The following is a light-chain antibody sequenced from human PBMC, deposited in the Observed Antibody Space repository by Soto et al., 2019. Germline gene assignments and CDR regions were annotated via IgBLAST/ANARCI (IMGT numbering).Light chain of an antibody. V-gene: IGKV1-39*01. J-gene: IGKJ2*01. CDR2: DAS. CDR1: QTISTH. Sequence: DIQMTQSPSSLSASVGDRVTITCRASQTISTHLNWYQQKPGKAPRLLIYDASSLLSGVPSRFSGGGSGTDFNRTIASLQPEDFSTYYCQQSYSTPYTFGQGTKVEI. CDR3: QQSYSTPYT.